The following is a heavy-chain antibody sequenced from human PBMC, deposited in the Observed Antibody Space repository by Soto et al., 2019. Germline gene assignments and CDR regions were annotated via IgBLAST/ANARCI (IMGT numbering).Heavy chain of an antibody. J-gene: IGHJ6*02. CDR1: GGTFSSYA. D-gene: IGHD3-3*01. Sequence: GASVKVSCKASGGTFSSYAISWVRQAPGQGLEWMGGIIPIFGTANYAQKFQGRVTITADESTSTAYMELSSLRSEDTAVYYCARVHQDFWSGSKNYYYYGMDVWGQGTKVTVS. V-gene: IGHV1-69*13. CDR2: IIPIFGTA. CDR3: ARVHQDFWSGSKNYYYYGMDV.